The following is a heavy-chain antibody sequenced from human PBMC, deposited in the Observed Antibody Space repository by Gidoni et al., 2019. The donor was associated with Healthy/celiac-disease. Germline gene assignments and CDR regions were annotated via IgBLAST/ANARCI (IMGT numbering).Heavy chain of an antibody. D-gene: IGHD2-15*01. CDR1: RFTFRNYG. CDR3: AKDSIAYCSGGTCPFNYFDC. V-gene: IGHV3-30*18. Sequence: QVQLVESGGGVVQPGRSLRLSCAASRFTFRNYGMHWVRQAPGKGLEWVAFIPYDGSNKYYPDSVKGRFTISRDNSKNTLYLQMDSLRAEDTALYYCAKDSIAYCSGGTCPFNYFDCWGQGTLVTVSS. J-gene: IGHJ4*02. CDR2: IPYDGSNK.